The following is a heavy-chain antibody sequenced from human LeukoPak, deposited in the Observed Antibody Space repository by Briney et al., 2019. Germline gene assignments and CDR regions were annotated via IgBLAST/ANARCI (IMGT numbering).Heavy chain of an antibody. J-gene: IGHJ4*02. D-gene: IGHD3-16*02. V-gene: IGHV3-9*01. CDR3: AKSDAFGGVIDQPVDY. CDR2: ISWNSGSI. CDR1: GFTFDDYA. Sequence: PGGSLRLSCAASGFTFDDYAMPWVRQAPGKGLEWVSGISWNSGSIGYADSVKGRFTISRDNAKNSLYLQMNSLRAEDTALYYCAKSDAFGGVIDQPVDYWGQGTLVTVSS.